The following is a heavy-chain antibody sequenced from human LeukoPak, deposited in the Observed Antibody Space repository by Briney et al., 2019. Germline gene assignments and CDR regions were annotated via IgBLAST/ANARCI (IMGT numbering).Heavy chain of an antibody. D-gene: IGHD6-19*01. Sequence: GSLRLSCAASGFTFSNYAMSWIRQPPGKGLEWIGEINHSGSTNYNPSLKSRVTISVDTSKNQFSLKLSSVTAADTAVYYCARGGERQWLAYYYYYYGMDVWGQGTTVTVSS. CDR2: INHSGST. CDR1: GFTFSNYA. J-gene: IGHJ6*02. CDR3: ARGGERQWLAYYYYYYGMDV. V-gene: IGHV4-34*01.